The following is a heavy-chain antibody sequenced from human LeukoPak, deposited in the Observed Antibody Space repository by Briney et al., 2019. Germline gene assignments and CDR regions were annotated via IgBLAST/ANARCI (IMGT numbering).Heavy chain of an antibody. J-gene: IGHJ3*02. CDR1: GFTVSSNY. D-gene: IGHD6-6*01. Sequence: GGSLRLSCAASGFTVSSNYMSWVRQAPGKGLEWVSVIYSGGSTYYADSVKGRFTISRDNSRNTLYLQMNSLRAEDTAVYYCARDSRYSSSPDAFDIWGQGTMVTVSS. V-gene: IGHV3-66*02. CDR2: IYSGGST. CDR3: ARDSRYSSSPDAFDI.